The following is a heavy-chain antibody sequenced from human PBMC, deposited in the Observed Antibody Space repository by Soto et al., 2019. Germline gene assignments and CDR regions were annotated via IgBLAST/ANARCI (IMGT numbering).Heavy chain of an antibody. Sequence: LRLSCAASGFTVSSNYMSWVRQAPGKGLEWVSVIYSGGSTYYADSVKGRFTISRDNSKNTLYLQMNSLRAEDTAVYYCARENEYSGPQQLPSALRAGDAFDIWGQGTMVTVSS. CDR2: IYSGGST. CDR1: GFTVSSNY. CDR3: ARENEYSGPQQLPSALRAGDAFDI. D-gene: IGHD6-6*01. V-gene: IGHV3-53*01. J-gene: IGHJ3*02.